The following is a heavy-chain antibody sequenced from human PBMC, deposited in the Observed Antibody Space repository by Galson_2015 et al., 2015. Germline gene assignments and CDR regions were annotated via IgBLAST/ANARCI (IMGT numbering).Heavy chain of an antibody. CDR2: INTNTGNP. D-gene: IGHD3-16*02. V-gene: IGHV7-4-1*02. CDR1: GYTFTSYA. J-gene: IGHJ3*02. Sequence: SVKVSCKASGYTFTSYAMNWVRQAPGQGLEWMGWINTNTGNPTYAQGFTGRFVFSLDTSVSTAYLQISSLKAEDTAVYYCATLMAYDDYIWGSYRYDGAFDIWGQGTMVTVSS. CDR3: ATLMAYDDYIWGSYRYDGAFDI.